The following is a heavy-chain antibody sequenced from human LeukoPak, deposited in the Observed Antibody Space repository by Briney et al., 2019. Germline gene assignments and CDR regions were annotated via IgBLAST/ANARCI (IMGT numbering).Heavy chain of an antibody. V-gene: IGHV3-66*01. D-gene: IGHD6-19*01. J-gene: IGHJ4*02. CDR3: AKTPGYSSGWVFDY. CDR1: GFTVSSNY. CDR2: IYTDEGT. Sequence: GGSLRLSCAASGFTVSSNYMTWVRQAPGKGLEWVSVIYTDEGTKYADSVKGRFTISRDNSKNTLHLQMNSLRAEDTAVYYCAKTPGYSSGWVFDYWGQGTLVTVSS.